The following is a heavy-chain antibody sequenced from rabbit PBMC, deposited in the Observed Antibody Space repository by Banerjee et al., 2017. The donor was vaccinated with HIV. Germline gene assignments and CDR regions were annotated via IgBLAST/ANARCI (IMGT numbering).Heavy chain of an antibody. CDR2: IYPDYGST. Sequence: QEQLVESGGGLVTLGGSLALSCKVSGIDFSSYGISWVRQAPGKGLEWIAYIYPDYGSTDYASWVNGRFTISLDNAQNTVFLQMTSLTAADTATYFCVSGGYYSSGWHLWGPGTLVTVS. CDR1: GIDFSSYG. J-gene: IGHJ4*01. D-gene: IGHD4-1*01. CDR3: VSGGYYSSGWHL. V-gene: IGHV1S47*01.